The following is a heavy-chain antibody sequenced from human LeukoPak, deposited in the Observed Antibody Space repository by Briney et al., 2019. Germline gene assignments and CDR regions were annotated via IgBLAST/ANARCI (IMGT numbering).Heavy chain of an antibody. J-gene: IGHJ4*02. V-gene: IGHV6-1*01. Sequence: SQTLSLTCAISGDSASINSAAWNWIRQSPSRGLEWLGRTYYRSKWDNGYAVSVKSRITINPDTSKNQFSLQLNSVTPEDTAVYYCARDDHSSYDFDYWGQGTLVTVSS. D-gene: IGHD6-6*01. CDR1: GDSASINSAA. CDR2: TYYRSKWDN. CDR3: ARDDHSSYDFDY.